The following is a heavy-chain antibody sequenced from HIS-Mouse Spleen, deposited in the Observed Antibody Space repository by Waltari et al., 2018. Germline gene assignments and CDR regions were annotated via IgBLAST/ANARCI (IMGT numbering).Heavy chain of an antibody. V-gene: IGHV4-39*07. CDR3: ARVSSSWYYYYYGMDV. CDR2: IYYSGST. CDR1: GGSISSTISY. J-gene: IGHJ6*02. Sequence: QLQLQESGPGLVKPSETLSLTCTVSGGSISSTISYWGLIRQPPGKGLEWLGSIYYSGSTYYNPSLKSRVTISVETSKNQFSLKLSSVTAADTAVYYCARVSSSWYYYYYGMDVWGQGTTVTVSS. D-gene: IGHD6-13*01.